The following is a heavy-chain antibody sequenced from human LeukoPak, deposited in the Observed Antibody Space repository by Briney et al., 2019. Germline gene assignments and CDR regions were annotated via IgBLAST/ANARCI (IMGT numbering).Heavy chain of an antibody. CDR1: GNNFSDNY. V-gene: IGHV1-2*02. J-gene: IGHJ4*02. D-gene: IGHD3-10*01. CDR2: IAPKSGTT. Sequence: ASVKVSCKASGNNFSDNYIHWVRKAPGQGLEWVGWIAPKSGTTNYAPKLRDSVSFTRDTSSSTAFMELSGIRSDDTAIYFCARDASVESGHYYFDFWGQGTLVTVSS. CDR3: ARDASVESGHYYFDF.